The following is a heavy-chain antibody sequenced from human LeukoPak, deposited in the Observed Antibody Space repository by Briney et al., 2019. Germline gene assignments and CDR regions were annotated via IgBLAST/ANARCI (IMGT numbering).Heavy chain of an antibody. V-gene: IGHV5-51*01. CDR3: ARHEGGGWYIDY. D-gene: IGHD6-19*01. CDR1: GYSFSNYW. J-gene: IGHJ4*02. CDR2: IYPDESNI. Sequence: GESLKISCMGSGYSFSNYWIGWVRQMPGKGLEWMGIIYPDESNIRYSPSSQGQVTISVDKSISTAYLQWSSLKASDTAIYYCARHEGGGWYIDYWGQGTLVTVSS.